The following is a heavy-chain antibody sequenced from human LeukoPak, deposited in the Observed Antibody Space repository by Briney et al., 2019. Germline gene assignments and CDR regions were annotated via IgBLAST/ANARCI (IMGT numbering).Heavy chain of an antibody. V-gene: IGHV3-53*01. CDR1: GFTVSSNY. D-gene: IGHD3-22*01. CDR2: IYSGGST. Sequence: GGSLRLSCAASGFTVSSNYMSWVRQAPGKGLEWVSVIYSGGSTYYADSVKGRFTISRDNSKNTLYLQMNSLRAEDTAVYYCARGHYYDSSGYGDYWGQGTLVTVSS. CDR3: ARGHYYDSSGYGDY. J-gene: IGHJ4*02.